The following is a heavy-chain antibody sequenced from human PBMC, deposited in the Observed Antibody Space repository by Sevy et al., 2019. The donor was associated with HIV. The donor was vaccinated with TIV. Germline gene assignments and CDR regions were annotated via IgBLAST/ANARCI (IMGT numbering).Heavy chain of an antibody. D-gene: IGHD3-22*01. CDR2: IYTSGST. Sequence: SETLSLTYTVSGGSISSGSYYWSWIRQPAGKGLEWIGRIYTSGSTNYNPSLKSRVTISVDTSKNQFSLMLSSVTAADTAVYYCAREEAGDYYDSSGYQLAFDIWGQGTMVTVSS. CDR3: AREEAGDYYDSSGYQLAFDI. CDR1: GGSISSGSYY. J-gene: IGHJ3*02. V-gene: IGHV4-61*02.